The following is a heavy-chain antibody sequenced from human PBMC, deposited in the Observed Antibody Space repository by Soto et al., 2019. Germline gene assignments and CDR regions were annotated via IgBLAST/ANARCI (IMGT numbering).Heavy chain of an antibody. D-gene: IGHD2-15*01. CDR2: IWYDGSNK. J-gene: IGHJ6*03. V-gene: IGHV3-33*01. CDR1: GFTFSSDG. Sequence: QVQLVESGGGVVQPGRSLRLSCAASGFTFSSDGMHWVRQAPGKGLEWVAVIWYDGSNKYYADSVKGRFTISRDNSKNTLYLQMNSLRAEDTAVYYCARAKYCSGGSCYRDYYYYYMDVWGKGTTVTVSS. CDR3: ARAKYCSGGSCYRDYYYYYMDV.